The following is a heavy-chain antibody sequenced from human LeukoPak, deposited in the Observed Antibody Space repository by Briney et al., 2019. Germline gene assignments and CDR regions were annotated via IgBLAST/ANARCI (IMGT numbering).Heavy chain of an antibody. CDR1: GFTFSSYA. J-gene: IGHJ4*02. D-gene: IGHD2-15*01. CDR2: ISGSGGST. CDR3: AKDQPIRSFHSPQYYFDY. Sequence: GGSLRLSCAASGFTFSSYAMSWVRQAPGKGLEWVSAISGSGGSTYYADSAKGRFTISRDNSKNTLYLQMNSLRAEDTAVYYCAKDQPIRSFHSPQYYFDYWGQGTLVTVSS. V-gene: IGHV3-23*01.